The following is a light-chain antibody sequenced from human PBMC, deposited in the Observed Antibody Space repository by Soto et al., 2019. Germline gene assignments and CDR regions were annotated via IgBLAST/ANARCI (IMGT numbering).Light chain of an antibody. J-gene: IGKJ1*01. V-gene: IGKV3-15*01. CDR3: QQYNNWPWT. CDR1: QSVSSSY. Sequence: IVLRRSPGTLSLSPGERATLSCRASQSVSSSYLAWYQQKPGQAPRLLIYDASTRVTGMPARFSGSGSGTEFTLTMSFLQSEDFTVYYCQQYNNWPWTLGELTKVDIK. CDR2: DAS.